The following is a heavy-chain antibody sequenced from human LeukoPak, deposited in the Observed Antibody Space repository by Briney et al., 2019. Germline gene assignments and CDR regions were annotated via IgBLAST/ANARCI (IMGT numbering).Heavy chain of an antibody. CDR1: GYTFTSYA. Sequence: GASVKVSCKASGYTFTSYAMNWVRQAPGQGLEWMGWINTNTGNPTYAQGFTGRFVFSLDTSVSTAYLQISSLKAEDTAVYYCARDLRPYYDSSGALDYWGQGTLVTVSS. J-gene: IGHJ4*02. D-gene: IGHD3-22*01. V-gene: IGHV7-4-1*02. CDR2: INTNTGNP. CDR3: ARDLRPYYDSSGALDY.